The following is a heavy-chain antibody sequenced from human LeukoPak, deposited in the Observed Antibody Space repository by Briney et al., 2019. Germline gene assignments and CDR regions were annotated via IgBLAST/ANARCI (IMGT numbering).Heavy chain of an antibody. V-gene: IGHV1-69*01. CDR2: IIPIFGTA. J-gene: IGHJ5*02. CDR1: GGTFSSYA. Sequence: SVKVSCKASGGTFSSYAISWVRQAPGQGLEWMGGIIPIFGTANYAQKFQGRVTITADESTSTAYMELSSLRSEDTAVYYCARDSIPYCGGDCYPGPQYNWFDPWGQGTLVTVSS. CDR3: ARDSIPYCGGDCYPGPQYNWFDP. D-gene: IGHD2-21*02.